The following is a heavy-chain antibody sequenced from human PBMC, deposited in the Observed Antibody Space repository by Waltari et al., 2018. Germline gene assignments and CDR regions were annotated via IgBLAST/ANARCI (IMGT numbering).Heavy chain of an antibody. J-gene: IGHJ4*02. CDR2: IYYSGST. D-gene: IGHD2-2*01. Sequence: QVQLQESGPGLVKPSETLSLTCTVSGGSISSYYWSWIRPPPGKGLEWIGYIYYSGSTNYNPSLKSRVTISVDTSKNQFSLKLSSVTAADTAVYYCASLPYCSSTSCSTFDYWGQGTLVTVSS. CDR1: GGSISSYY. CDR3: ASLPYCSSTSCSTFDY. V-gene: IGHV4-59*01.